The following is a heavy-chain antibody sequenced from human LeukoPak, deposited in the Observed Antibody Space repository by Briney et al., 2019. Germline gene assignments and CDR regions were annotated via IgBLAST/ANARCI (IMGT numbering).Heavy chain of an antibody. Sequence: GGSLRLSCAASGFTFSSYGMHWVRQAPGKGLEWVAFIRYDGSNKYYADSVKGRFTISRDDSKNTLYLQMNSLRAEDTAVYYCAKPDSLRYFDWLLSFDYWGQGTLVTVSS. CDR2: IRYDGSNK. CDR1: GFTFSSYG. D-gene: IGHD3-9*01. CDR3: AKPDSLRYFDWLLSFDY. V-gene: IGHV3-30*02. J-gene: IGHJ4*02.